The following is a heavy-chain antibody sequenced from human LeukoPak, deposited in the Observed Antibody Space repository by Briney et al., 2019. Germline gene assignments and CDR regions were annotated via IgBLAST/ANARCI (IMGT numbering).Heavy chain of an antibody. V-gene: IGHV4-59*12. CDR1: GGSISSYY. D-gene: IGHD1-26*01. CDR3: AREIPGIVGATYFDS. Sequence: SETLSLTCTVSGGSISSYYWSWIRQPPREGLEWIGYIYYSGSTNYTPSLKSRVTISVDTSKNQFSLKLSSVVAADTAVYFCAREIPGIVGATYFDSWGQGALVTVSS. J-gene: IGHJ4*02. CDR2: IYYSGST.